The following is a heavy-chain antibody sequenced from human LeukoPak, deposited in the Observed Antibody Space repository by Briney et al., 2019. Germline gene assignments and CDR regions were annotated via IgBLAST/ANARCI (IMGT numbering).Heavy chain of an antibody. J-gene: IGHJ3*02. CDR1: GFTVSSNY. CDR3: ARDALSYYDSSGYYPVAAFDI. V-gene: IGHV3-66*01. CDR2: IYSGGST. D-gene: IGHD3-22*01. Sequence: GGSLRLSCAASGFTVSSNYMSWVRQAPGKGLEWVSVIYSGGSTYYADSVKGRFTISRDNSKNTLYLQMNSLRAEDTAVYYCARDALSYYDSSGYYPVAAFDIWGQGTMVTVSS.